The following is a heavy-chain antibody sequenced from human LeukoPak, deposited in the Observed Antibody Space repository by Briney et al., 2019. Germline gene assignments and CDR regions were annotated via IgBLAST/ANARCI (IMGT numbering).Heavy chain of an antibody. CDR3: ASTAAGGFGGTQSGSEDY. CDR2: IYYSGST. V-gene: IGHV4-61*01. J-gene: IGHJ4*02. CDR1: GGSVSSGSYY. D-gene: IGHD6-13*01. Sequence: KASETLSLTCTVSGGSVSSGSYYWSWIRQPPGKGLEWIGYIYYSGSTNYNPSLKSRVTISVDTSKNQFTLKLSSVTAADTAVYYCASTAAGGFGGTQSGSEDYWGQGTLVTVSS.